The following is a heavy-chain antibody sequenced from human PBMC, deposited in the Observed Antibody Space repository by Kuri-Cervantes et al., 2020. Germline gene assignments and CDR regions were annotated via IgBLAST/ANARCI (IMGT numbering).Heavy chain of an antibody. CDR2: ISAYNGNT. CDR1: GYTFTSYG. CDR3: ARAEYQGYFDWLPGEGALTVFDY. Sequence: ASVKVSCKASGYTFTSYGISWVRQAPGQGLEWMGWISAYNGNTNYAQKLQGRVTMTTDTSTSTAYMELRSLRSDDAAVYYCARAEYQGYFDWLPGEGALTVFDYWGQGTLVTVSS. V-gene: IGHV1-18*01. J-gene: IGHJ4*02. D-gene: IGHD3-9*01.